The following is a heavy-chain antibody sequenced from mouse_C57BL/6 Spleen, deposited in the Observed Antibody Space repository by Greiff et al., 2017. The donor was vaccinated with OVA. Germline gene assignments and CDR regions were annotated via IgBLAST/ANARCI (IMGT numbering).Heavy chain of an antibody. J-gene: IGHJ3*01. CDR2: ISSGSSTI. D-gene: IGHD2-5*01. CDR3: ARPGSNYEAWFAY. Sequence: EVKLVESGGGLVKPGGSLKLSCAASGFTFSDYGMHWVRQAPEKGLEWVAYISSGSSTIYYADTVKGRFTISRDNAKNTLFLQMTSLRSEDTAMYYGARPGSNYEAWFAYWGQGTLVTVSA. V-gene: IGHV5-17*01. CDR1: GFTFSDYG.